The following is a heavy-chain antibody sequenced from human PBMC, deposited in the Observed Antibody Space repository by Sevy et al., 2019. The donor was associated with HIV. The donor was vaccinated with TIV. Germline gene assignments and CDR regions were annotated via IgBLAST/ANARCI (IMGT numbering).Heavy chain of an antibody. Sequence: GGSLRLSCAASGFTFNSYTMNWVRQAPWKGLEWVSSVSFACNYIYYADSVRGRFTISRDNAKNSLYLQMNSLRAEDTAVYYCARPYGSGSWEAFDLWGQGTMVTVSS. J-gene: IGHJ3*01. CDR2: VSFACNYI. CDR3: ARPYGSGSWEAFDL. D-gene: IGHD3-10*01. V-gene: IGHV3-21*01. CDR1: GFTFNSYT.